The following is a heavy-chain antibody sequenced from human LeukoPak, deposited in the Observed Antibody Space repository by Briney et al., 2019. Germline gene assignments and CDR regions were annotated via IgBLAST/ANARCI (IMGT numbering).Heavy chain of an antibody. CDR2: ISPTGDNI. CDR1: GFTFKTFA. CDR3: AKDLRHRTTCNCYGWLDP. J-gene: IGHJ5*02. D-gene: IGHD2/OR15-2a*01. V-gene: IGHV3-23*01. Sequence: GGSLRLSCAASGFTFKTFAMSWVRQAPGKGLEWVSAISPTGDNIYYADSVKGRFTISRDNSRNTLYLQMNSLRVEDTAIYYRAKDLRHRTTCNCYGWLDPWGQGTLVTVSS.